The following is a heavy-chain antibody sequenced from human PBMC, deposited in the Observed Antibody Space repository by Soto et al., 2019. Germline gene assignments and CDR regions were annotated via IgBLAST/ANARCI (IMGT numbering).Heavy chain of an antibody. CDR3: TSNFLGGSYFPDV. CDR1: GFTFGDYA. V-gene: IGHV3-49*03. Sequence: GGSLRLSCTASGFTFGDYAMSWFRQAPGKGLEWVGFIRSKAYGGTTEYAAPVKGRFTISRDDSKSIAYLQMNSLKTEDTAVYYCTSNFLGGSYFPDVWGQGTTVTVSS. J-gene: IGHJ6*02. CDR2: IRSKAYGGTT. D-gene: IGHD1-26*01.